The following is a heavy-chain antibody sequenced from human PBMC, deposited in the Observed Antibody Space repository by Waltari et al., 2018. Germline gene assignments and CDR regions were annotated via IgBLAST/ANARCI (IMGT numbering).Heavy chain of an antibody. Sequence: ELQLVESGGALVQPGGSRRLSCAASGFAFSDHFMDWVRQAQGKGLEWVGRIKNRAHHYTTEYAASVRGRFNISRDDSKNLLYLQMNSLTTMDTAVYYCAQYYVGFWGPGSVVTVSA. D-gene: IGHD1-26*01. CDR3: AQYYVGF. V-gene: IGHV3-72*01. CDR2: IKNRAHHYTT. CDR1: GFAFSDHF. J-gene: IGHJ4*02.